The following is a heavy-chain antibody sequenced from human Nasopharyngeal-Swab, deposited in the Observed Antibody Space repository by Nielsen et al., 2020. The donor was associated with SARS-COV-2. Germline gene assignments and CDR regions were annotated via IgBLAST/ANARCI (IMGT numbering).Heavy chain of an antibody. CDR3: ARQYQNYFGSGDYHGAFDI. V-gene: IGHV5-10-1*01. CDR2: VDPSDSYT. J-gene: IGHJ3*02. CDR1: GYSFSNYW. D-gene: IGHD3-10*01. Sequence: GESLKISCEGSGYSFSNYWISWVRQVPGKGLEWMGMVDPSDSYTDYSPSLRGHVTISVDRSISTAYLQWSSLKASDTAMYYCARQYQNYFGSGDYHGAFDIWGQGTMVTVSS.